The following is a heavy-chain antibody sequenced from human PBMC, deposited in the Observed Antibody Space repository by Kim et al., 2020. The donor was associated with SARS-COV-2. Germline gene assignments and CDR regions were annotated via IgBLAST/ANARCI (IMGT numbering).Heavy chain of an antibody. Sequence: SVKVSCKASGGTFSSYAISWVRQAPGQGLEWMGGIIPIFGTANYAQKFQGRVTITADESTSTAYMELSSLRSEDTAVYYCARDRYWRGAGGVCHPFDYWGQGTLVTVSS. CDR1: GGTFSSYA. V-gene: IGHV1-69*13. CDR2: IIPIFGTA. D-gene: IGHD2-8*02. CDR3: ARDRYWRGAGGVCHPFDY. J-gene: IGHJ4*02.